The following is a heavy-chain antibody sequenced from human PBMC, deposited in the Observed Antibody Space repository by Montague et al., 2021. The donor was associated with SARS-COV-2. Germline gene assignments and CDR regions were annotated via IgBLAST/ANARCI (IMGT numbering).Heavy chain of an antibody. Sequence: SLRLSCEASGFIVSSYEMNWVRQAPVKGLEWISYISSSVGGSTKXYTXSVKGRFTISRDNAKNSLYLQMNSLRVEDTAIYYCARDRDWDDWCGMDVWGQGTTVTVSS. CDR1: GFIVSSYE. V-gene: IGHV3-48*03. D-gene: IGHD2-21*01. J-gene: IGHJ6*02. CDR3: ARDRDWDDWCGMDV. CDR2: ISSSVGGSTK.